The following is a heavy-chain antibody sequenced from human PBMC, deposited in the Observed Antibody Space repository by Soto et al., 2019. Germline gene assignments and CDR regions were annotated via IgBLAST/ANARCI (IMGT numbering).Heavy chain of an antibody. V-gene: IGHV3-74*01. D-gene: IGHD6-13*01. CDR3: ARENNAVAGTMDV. Sequence: PESSLRLSCASSVFTFINYWLHCVRATPGKGLVWGSRIKSDGSSTTYADSVKGRFTISRDNAKKTLNLQMNSLRAEDTAVYYCARENNAVAGTMDVWGQGTTVTVSS. J-gene: IGHJ6*02. CDR1: VFTFINYW. CDR2: IKSDGSST.